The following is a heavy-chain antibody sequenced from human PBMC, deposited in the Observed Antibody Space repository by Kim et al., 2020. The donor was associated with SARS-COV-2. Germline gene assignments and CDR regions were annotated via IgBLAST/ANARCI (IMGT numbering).Heavy chain of an antibody. V-gene: IGHV3-48*03. J-gene: IGHJ6*02. CDR2: ISYSGSTI. Sequence: GGSLRLSCAASGFTFSSYEMNWVRQAPGKGLEWVSYISYSGSTIYYADSVKGRFTISRDNAKNSLYLQMNSLRAEDTAVYYCAREGVVVAASYYYYGMDVWGPGTTVTVS. CDR1: GFTFSSYE. CDR3: AREGVVVAASYYYYGMDV. D-gene: IGHD2-15*01.